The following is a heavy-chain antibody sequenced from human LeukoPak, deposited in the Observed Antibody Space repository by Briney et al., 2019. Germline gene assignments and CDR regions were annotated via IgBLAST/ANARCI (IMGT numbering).Heavy chain of an antibody. CDR1: GGSISSGDYY. Sequence: SETLSLTCTVSGGSISSGDYYWTWIRQPPGKGLEWIGYIYYSGSTYYSLSLKSRVTISVDTSRNQFSLKLNSVTAADTAVYYCARDKAGVATVDPWGQGTLVTVSS. D-gene: IGHD3-10*01. J-gene: IGHJ5*02. CDR2: IYYSGST. CDR3: ARDKAGVATVDP. V-gene: IGHV4-30-4*01.